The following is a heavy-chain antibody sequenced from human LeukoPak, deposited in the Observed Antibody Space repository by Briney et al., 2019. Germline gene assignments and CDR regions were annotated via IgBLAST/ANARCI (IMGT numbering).Heavy chain of an antibody. Sequence: ASVKVFCKTSGYTFTDYYIHWVRQAPGQGLEWMGWINTKTGRTSFARTFQGRVTMTRDPSITTVYMDMAWLTSDDTAIYFCARADFIDAGPYLIAPLGEGTLVTVSS. V-gene: IGHV1-2*02. CDR1: GYTFTDYY. D-gene: IGHD3-3*01. J-gene: IGHJ5*02. CDR3: ARADFIDAGPYLIAP. CDR2: INTKTGRT.